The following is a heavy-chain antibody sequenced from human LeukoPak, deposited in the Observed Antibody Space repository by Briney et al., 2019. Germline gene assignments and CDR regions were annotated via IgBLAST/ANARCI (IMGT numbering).Heavy chain of an antibody. D-gene: IGHD4/OR15-4a*01. CDR2: ITWNSNRE. CDR3: AKGTMHDY. CDR1: GFSFDDYG. Sequence: QPGGSLRLSCAASGFSFDDYGMHWVRQVPGKGLEWVSGITWNSNREGYTDSVKGRFTISRDNAKNSLYLQMNSLRAEDTAVYYCAKGTMHDYWGQGTLVTVSS. J-gene: IGHJ4*02. V-gene: IGHV3-9*01.